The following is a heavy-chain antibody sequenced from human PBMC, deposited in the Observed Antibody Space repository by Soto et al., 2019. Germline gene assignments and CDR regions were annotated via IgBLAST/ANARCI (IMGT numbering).Heavy chain of an antibody. V-gene: IGHV3-30-3*01. D-gene: IGHD3-16*01. CDR3: ARDPKGDRLYYYYGMDV. CDR1: GFTFSSYA. CDR2: ISYDGSNK. Sequence: PGGSLRLSCAASGFTFSSYAMHWVRQAPGKGLEWVAVISYDGSNKYYADSVKGRFTISRDNSKNTLYLQMNSLRAEDTAVYYCARDPKGDRLYYYYGMDVWGQGTTVTVSS. J-gene: IGHJ6*02.